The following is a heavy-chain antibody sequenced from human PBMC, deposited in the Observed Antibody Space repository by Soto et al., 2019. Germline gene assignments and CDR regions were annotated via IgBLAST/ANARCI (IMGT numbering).Heavy chain of an antibody. CDR2: ISVSGGTT. D-gene: IGHD1-26*01. V-gene: IGHV3-23*01. CDR1: GFTFNDYA. J-gene: IGHJ6*02. CDR3: AKGEQRSFHYYGMDV. Sequence: DVQLLESGGGLVQPGGSLRLSCATSGFTFNDYAMNWVRQAPGKGLEWVSTISVSGGTTYYADSVKGRFTISRDRSKHTLSLHMSSLRVEDTAVYYCAKGEQRSFHYYGMDVWGQGTPVTVSS.